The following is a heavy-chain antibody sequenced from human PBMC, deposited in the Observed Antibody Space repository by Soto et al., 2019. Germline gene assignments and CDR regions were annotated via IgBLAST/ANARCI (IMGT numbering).Heavy chain of an antibody. CDR3: AKSRGGNANGLDV. Sequence: EVQLVESGGDLVQPGRSLRLSCAASGFTFGDYGMHWVRQVPGKGLEWVSGIGWKSASIGYADSVKGRFTISRDNAKNLLYLQMNSLSAEDTALYHCAKSRGGNANGLDVFGQGTTVTVSS. CDR1: GFTFGDYG. D-gene: IGHD2-15*01. CDR2: IGWKSASI. J-gene: IGHJ6*02. V-gene: IGHV3-9*01.